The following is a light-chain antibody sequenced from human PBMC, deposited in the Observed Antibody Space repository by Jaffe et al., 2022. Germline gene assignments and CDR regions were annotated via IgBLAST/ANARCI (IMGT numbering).Light chain of an antibody. V-gene: IGKV1-9*01. Sequence: DIQLTQSPSFLSASVGDRVTITCRASQGITNYVAWYQQKPGKAPKVLIYGTSTLQSGVPSRFSGSGSGTEFTLTISSLQPEDFAAYYCQQLNSFPLTFGQGTRLEIK. J-gene: IGKJ5*01. CDR3: QQLNSFPLT. CDR2: GTS. CDR1: QGITNY.